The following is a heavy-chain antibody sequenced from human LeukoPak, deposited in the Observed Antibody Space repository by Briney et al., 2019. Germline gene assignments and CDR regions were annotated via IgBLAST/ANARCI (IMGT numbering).Heavy chain of an antibody. CDR1: GFTFSDYY. J-gene: IGHJ4*02. V-gene: IGHV3-23*01. CDR2: ISGSGGST. CDR3: AKADIAVADFDY. Sequence: GGSLRLSCAASGFTFSDYYMSWIRQAPGKGLEWVSAISGSGGSTYYADSVKGRFTISRDNSKNTLYLQMNSLRAEDTAVYYCAKADIAVADFDYWGQGTLVTVSS. D-gene: IGHD6-19*01.